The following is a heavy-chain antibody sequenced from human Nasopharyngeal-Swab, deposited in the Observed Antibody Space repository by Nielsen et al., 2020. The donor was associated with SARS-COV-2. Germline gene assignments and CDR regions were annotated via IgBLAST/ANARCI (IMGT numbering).Heavy chain of an antibody. J-gene: IGHJ4*02. D-gene: IGHD5/OR15-5a*01. CDR3: ARITPSTHNLDY. Sequence: SETLSLTCAVYGESFSGHYWTWIRQPPGKGLEWIGEISHSGSTTYNSSLKSRLAMSVDTSKNQLSLKLNSVTAADTAVYYCARITPSTHNLDYWGQGILVTVSS. CDR2: ISHSGST. CDR1: GESFSGHY. V-gene: IGHV4-34*01.